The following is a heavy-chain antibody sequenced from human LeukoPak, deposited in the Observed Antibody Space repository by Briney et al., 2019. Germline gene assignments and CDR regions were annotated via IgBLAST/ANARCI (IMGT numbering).Heavy chain of an antibody. Sequence: KPGGSLRLSCAASGFTFSDYYMSWIRQAPGKGLEWVSYISSSGSTIYYADSVKGRFTFSRDNAKNSLYLQMNSLRAEDAAVYCCATSYSYGQPEFDYWGQGTLVTVSS. CDR2: ISSSGSTI. J-gene: IGHJ4*02. CDR1: GFTFSDYY. D-gene: IGHD5-18*01. CDR3: ATSYSYGQPEFDY. V-gene: IGHV3-11*01.